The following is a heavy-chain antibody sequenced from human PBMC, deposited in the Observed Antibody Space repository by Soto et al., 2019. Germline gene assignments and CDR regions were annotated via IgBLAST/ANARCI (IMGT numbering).Heavy chain of an antibody. CDR2: ISYDGSNK. D-gene: IGHD6-19*01. CDR3: AKGRRSGLDY. CDR1: GFTFSSYG. Sequence: GGSLRLSCAASGFTFSSYGMHWVRQAPGKGLEWVAVISYDGSNKYYADSVKGRFTISRDNSKNTLYLQMNSLRAEDTAVYYCAKGRRSGLDYWGQGTLVTVSS. V-gene: IGHV3-30*18. J-gene: IGHJ4*02.